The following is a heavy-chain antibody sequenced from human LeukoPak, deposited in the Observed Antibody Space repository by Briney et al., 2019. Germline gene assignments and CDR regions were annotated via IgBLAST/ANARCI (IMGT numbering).Heavy chain of an antibody. CDR2: VSYSGST. D-gene: IGHD3-22*01. CDR3: ARWNPYDSSGYYYAFDY. J-gene: IGHJ4*02. Sequence: SETLSLTCTVSGGSISGYYWSWIRQPPGKGLEWIGYVSYSGSTNYNPSLKSRVTMSVDTSKNQASLKLRSVTTADTAVYYCARWNPYDSSGYYYAFDYWGQGTLVTVSS. CDR1: GGSISGYY. V-gene: IGHV4-59*01.